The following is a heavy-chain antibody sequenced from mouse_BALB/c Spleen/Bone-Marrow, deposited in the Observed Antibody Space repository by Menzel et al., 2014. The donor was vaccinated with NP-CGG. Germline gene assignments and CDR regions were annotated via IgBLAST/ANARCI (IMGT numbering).Heavy chain of an antibody. CDR2: TDPANGNT. D-gene: IGHD2-12*01. V-gene: IGHV14-3*02. CDR3: ATYYSYDRRFAY. CDR1: GFNIKDTY. Sequence: VQLKQSGAELVKPGASVKLSCTASGFNIKDTYMHWVKQRPEQGLEWIGRTDPANGNTKYDPKFKGKATITAYTSSNSAYLQLSSLTSEDTAVYYWATYYSYDRRFAYWGQGTLVTVSA. J-gene: IGHJ3*01.